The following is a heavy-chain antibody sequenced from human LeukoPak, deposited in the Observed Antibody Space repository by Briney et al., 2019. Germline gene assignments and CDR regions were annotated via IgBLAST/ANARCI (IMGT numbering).Heavy chain of an antibody. Sequence: PGGSLRLSCAASGFTFSSYAMSWVRQAPGKGLEWVSATSGSGGSTYYADSVKGRFTISRDNSKNTLYLQMNSLRAEDTAVYYCAKNTPYVHQGSHFRFDYWGQGTLVTVSS. V-gene: IGHV3-23*01. D-gene: IGHD3-10*02. J-gene: IGHJ4*02. CDR3: AKNTPYVHQGSHFRFDY. CDR2: TSGSGGST. CDR1: GFTFSSYA.